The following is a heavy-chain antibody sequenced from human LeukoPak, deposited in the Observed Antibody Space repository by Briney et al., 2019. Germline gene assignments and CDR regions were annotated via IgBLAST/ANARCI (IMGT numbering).Heavy chain of an antibody. J-gene: IGHJ4*02. CDR3: AREGAARSFDY. CDR1: GYTFTTYG. CDR2: ISTYDDNI. V-gene: IGHV1-18*01. D-gene: IGHD6-6*01. Sequence: ASVKVSCKASGYTFTTYGLSWVRQAPGQGLEWLGWISTYDDNIKYAQSLQGRLTLTIDTSTSTAYMELRSLTSDDTAVYYCAREGAARSFDYWGQGTLVTVSS.